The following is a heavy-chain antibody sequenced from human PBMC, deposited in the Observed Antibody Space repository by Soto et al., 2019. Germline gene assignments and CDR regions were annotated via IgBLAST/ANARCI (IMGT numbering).Heavy chain of an antibody. CDR2: IYPGDSDT. CDR1: GYKFTRYW. J-gene: IGHJ5*02. CDR3: ARPPSPHVLNWFDP. Sequence: GASLKISYKGSGYKFTRYWIGWVRQKKGKGLEWMGIIYPGDSDTRYSPSFQGQDTISADKSISTAYLQWSSLKASDTAMYYCARPPSPHVLNWFDPWGQGTLVTVSS. V-gene: IGHV5-51*01.